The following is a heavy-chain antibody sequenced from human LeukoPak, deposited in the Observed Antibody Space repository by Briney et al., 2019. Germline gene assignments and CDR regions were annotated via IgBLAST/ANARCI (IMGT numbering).Heavy chain of an antibody. D-gene: IGHD2-21*02. Sequence: GGSLGLPCAASGFTFSSYAMSWVRQAPGKGLEWVSAISGSGGSTYYADSVKGRFTISRDNSKNTLYLQMNSLRAEDTAVYYCAKGLGVTAIRCYFDYWGQGTLVTVSS. CDR3: AKGLGVTAIRCYFDY. J-gene: IGHJ4*02. CDR2: ISGSGGST. CDR1: GFTFSSYA. V-gene: IGHV3-23*01.